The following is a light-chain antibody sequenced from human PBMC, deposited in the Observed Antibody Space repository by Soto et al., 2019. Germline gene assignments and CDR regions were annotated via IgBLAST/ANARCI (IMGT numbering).Light chain of an antibody. V-gene: IGKV3-20*01. Sequence: EIVLTQSPGTLSLSPGERATLSCRASQSVSSVFLGWYQQKPGQAPRLLIYGGSSRAAGIPDRVSGSVSGPDFTRSSSKLEPEDFGVYDWQQDGSSRAVTGGGGTKVEIK. CDR1: QSVSSVF. CDR3: QQDGSSRAVT. CDR2: GGS. J-gene: IGKJ4*01.